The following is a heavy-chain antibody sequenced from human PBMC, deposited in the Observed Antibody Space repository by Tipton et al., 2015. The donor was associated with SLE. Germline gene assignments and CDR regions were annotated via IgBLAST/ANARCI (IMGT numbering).Heavy chain of an antibody. CDR2: IIPIFGTA. V-gene: IGHV1-69*18. D-gene: IGHD3-22*01. J-gene: IGHJ3*02. CDR1: GGTFSSYA. Sequence: QLVQSGAEVKKPGSSVKVSCKTSGGTFSSYAISWVRQAPGQGLEWMGRIIPIFGTANYAQKFQGRVTITADESTSTAYMELSSLRSEDTAVYYCARGTLFYDSSGYYYGEGAVDIWGQGTMVTVSS. CDR3: ARGTLFYDSSGYYYGEGAVDI.